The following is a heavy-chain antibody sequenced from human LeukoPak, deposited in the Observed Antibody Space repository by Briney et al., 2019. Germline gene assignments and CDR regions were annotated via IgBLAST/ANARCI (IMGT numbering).Heavy chain of an antibody. CDR2: ISSSGTTI. D-gene: IGHD4-23*01. J-gene: IGHJ4*02. CDR3: ARERGNSGFDY. Sequence: PGGSLRLSCAASGFTFSSYEMNWVRQAPGKGLEWVSYISSSGTTIHYADSVKGRFTISRDNAKNSLYLQMNSLRAEDTAVYYCARERGNSGFDYWGQGTLVTVSS. CDR1: GFTFSSYE. V-gene: IGHV3-48*03.